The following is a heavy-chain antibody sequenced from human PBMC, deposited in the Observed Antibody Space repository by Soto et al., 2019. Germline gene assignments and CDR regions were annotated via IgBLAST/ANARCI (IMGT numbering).Heavy chain of an antibody. CDR1: GFTFSSYG. J-gene: IGHJ4*02. Sequence: QVQLVESGGGVVQPGRSLRLSCAASGFTFSSYGMHWVRQAPGKGLEWVAVIWYDGSNKYYADSVKGRFTIYRDNSKNTLYLQMNSLRAEDTAVYYCARAGFGSSGWYYFDYWGQGTLVTVSS. CDR3: ARAGFGSSGWYYFDY. D-gene: IGHD6-19*01. V-gene: IGHV3-33*01. CDR2: IWYDGSNK.